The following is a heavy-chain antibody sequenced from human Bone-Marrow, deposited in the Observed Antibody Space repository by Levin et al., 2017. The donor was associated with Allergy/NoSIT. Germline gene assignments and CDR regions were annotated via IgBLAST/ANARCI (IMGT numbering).Heavy chain of an antibody. J-gene: IGHJ3*02. D-gene: IGHD6-13*01. CDR3: TTGPPSSWYPDDAFDI. Sequence: GGSLRLSCAASGFTFSNAWMSWVRQAPGKGLEWVGRIKSKTDGGTTDYAAPVKGRFTISRDDSKNTLYLQMNSLKTEDTAVYYCTTGPPSSWYPDDAFDIWGQGTMVTVSS. CDR2: IKSKTDGGTT. V-gene: IGHV3-15*01. CDR1: GFTFSNAW.